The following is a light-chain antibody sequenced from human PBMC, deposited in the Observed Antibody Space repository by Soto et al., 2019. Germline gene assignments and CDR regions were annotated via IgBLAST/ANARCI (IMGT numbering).Light chain of an antibody. CDR1: QSISSS. J-gene: IGKJ1*01. Sequence: DIQMTQSPSTLPASAGDRVTITCRASQSISSSLAWYQQKPGKAPKLLIYDASNLESGVPSIFSGSGSGTEFTLTISSLPPDDFATYYCQQYSTYSTFGQGTKVDIK. CDR2: DAS. CDR3: QQYSTYST. V-gene: IGKV1-5*01.